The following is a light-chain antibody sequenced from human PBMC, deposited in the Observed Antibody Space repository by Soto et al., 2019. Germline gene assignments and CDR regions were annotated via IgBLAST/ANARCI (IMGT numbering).Light chain of an antibody. J-gene: IGLJ3*02. Sequence: QSALTQPRSVSGSPGQSVTISCTGTSSDVGGYNYVSWYQQHPGKAPKLMIYDVSKRLSGVPDRLSGSKSGNTASLTISGLQAEDEADYYCCSYAGSSWVFGGGTKLTVL. V-gene: IGLV2-11*01. CDR2: DVS. CDR3: CSYAGSSWV. CDR1: SSDVGGYNY.